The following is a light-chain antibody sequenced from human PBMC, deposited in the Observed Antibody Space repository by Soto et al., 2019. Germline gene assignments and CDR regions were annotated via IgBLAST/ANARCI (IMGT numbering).Light chain of an antibody. V-gene: IGKV4-1*01. CDR2: WAS. CDR1: QSVLYSSNNENY. CDR3: QQYYSTPPT. J-gene: IGKJ1*01. Sequence: DIVMTQSPDSLAVSLGERATINCKSSQSVLYSSNNENYLAWFQHKPGQPPKLLIYWASTRESGVPDRCSGSGSGTDFTLTISSLQAEDVAVYYCQQYYSTPPTFGQGTKVDIK.